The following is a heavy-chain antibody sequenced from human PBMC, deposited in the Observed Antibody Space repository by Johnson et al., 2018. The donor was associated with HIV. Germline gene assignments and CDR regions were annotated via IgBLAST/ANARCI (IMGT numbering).Heavy chain of an antibody. D-gene: IGHD6-6*01. Sequence: EVQLVESGGGVVQPGGSLRLSCAASGLTFSSYAMNWVRQAPGKGLEWVSLIGGSAVSTYYADSVRGRFTISRDNSKNTLYLQMNSLRAEDTAVYYCAKDQFSSPGGEAFDMWGQGTMVTVSS. CDR2: IGGSAVST. J-gene: IGHJ3*02. CDR1: GLTFSSYA. CDR3: AKDQFSSPGGEAFDM. V-gene: IGHV3-23*04.